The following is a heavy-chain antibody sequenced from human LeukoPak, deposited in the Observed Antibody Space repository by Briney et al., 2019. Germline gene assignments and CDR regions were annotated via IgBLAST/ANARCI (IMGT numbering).Heavy chain of an antibody. CDR1: GSTFSNYA. D-gene: IGHD2-21*01. CDR3: AKAPVTTCRGAYCYPFDY. V-gene: IGHV3-23*01. CDR2: ISDSGNT. J-gene: IGHJ4*02. Sequence: GGSLRLSCAASGSTFSNYAMSWVRQAPGKGLEWVSAISDSGNTYHADSVKGRFTISRDSSKSTLFLQMNRLRPEDAAVYYCAKAPVTTCRGAYCYPFDYWGQGTLVTVSS.